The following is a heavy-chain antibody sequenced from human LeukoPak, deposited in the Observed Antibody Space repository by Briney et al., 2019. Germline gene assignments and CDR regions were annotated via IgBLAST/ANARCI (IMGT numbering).Heavy chain of an antibody. V-gene: IGHV3-33*01. Sequence: PGGSLRLSCGASGFTFSSYGMHWVRQAPGKGLEWVAVIWYDGSNKYYADSVKGRFTISRDNSKNTLYLQMNSLRAEDTAVYYCARGKPGIAVADDAFDIWGQGTMVTVSS. J-gene: IGHJ3*02. CDR2: IWYDGSNK. CDR3: ARGKPGIAVADDAFDI. D-gene: IGHD6-19*01. CDR1: GFTFSSYG.